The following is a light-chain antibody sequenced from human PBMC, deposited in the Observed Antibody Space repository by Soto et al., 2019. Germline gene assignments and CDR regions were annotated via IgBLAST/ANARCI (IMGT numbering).Light chain of an antibody. V-gene: IGKV1-5*01. J-gene: IGKJ1*01. CDR2: DAS. CDR1: QSISSW. CDR3: QQYNSYSKA. Sequence: DIQMTQSPSTLSASLGDRVTITCRASQSISSWLAWYQQKPGKAPRLLIYDASSLERGVPSRFSGSGSETEFTLTISSLQPDDFATYYCQQYNSYSKAFGQGTKVDIK.